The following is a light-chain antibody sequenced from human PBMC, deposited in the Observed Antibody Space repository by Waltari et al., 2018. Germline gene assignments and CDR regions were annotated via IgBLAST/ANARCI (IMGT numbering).Light chain of an antibody. CDR2: DTT. CDR3: LLSFGITQI. Sequence: QAVVTQEPSVTVSPGGTLTLTCGSSTGTVTNNHYPYWFQQKPGQAPRTLIYDTTNKYSWTPARFSCSLLGGQAALTLSGVQPEDEAEYYCLLSFGITQIFGGGTKLTVL. V-gene: IGLV7-46*01. J-gene: IGLJ2*01. CDR1: TGTVTNNHY.